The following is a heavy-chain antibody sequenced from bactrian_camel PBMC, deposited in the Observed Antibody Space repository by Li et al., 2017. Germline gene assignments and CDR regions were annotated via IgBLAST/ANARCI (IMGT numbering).Heavy chain of an antibody. V-gene: IGHV3S1*01. Sequence: HVQLVESGGGSVQAGGSLRLSCAPSGYIYTGDRMSWFRQRPGKEREAVATIWTLGGITAYTDSVKGRFTISRDNAKSTLYLQMDNLEPGDTAMYYCATDLGDDVQDHDITTLMPGEYRYWGQGTQVTVS. CDR1: GYIYTGDR. J-gene: IGHJ4*01. D-gene: IGHD1*01. CDR2: IWTLGGIT. CDR3: ATDLGDDVQDHDITTLMPGEYRY.